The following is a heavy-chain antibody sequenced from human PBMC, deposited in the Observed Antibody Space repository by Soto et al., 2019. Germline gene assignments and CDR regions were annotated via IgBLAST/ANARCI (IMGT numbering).Heavy chain of an antibody. Sequence: TSETLSLTCTVSGGSISSSSYYWGWIRQPPGKGLEWIGSIYYSGSTYYNPSLKSRVTISVDTSKNQFSLKLSSVTAADTAVYYCARQQPGYCTNGVCYNPHYFDYWGQGTLVTVSS. CDR1: GGSISSSSYY. CDR2: IYYSGST. D-gene: IGHD2-8*01. J-gene: IGHJ4*02. V-gene: IGHV4-39*01. CDR3: ARQQPGYCTNGVCYNPHYFDY.